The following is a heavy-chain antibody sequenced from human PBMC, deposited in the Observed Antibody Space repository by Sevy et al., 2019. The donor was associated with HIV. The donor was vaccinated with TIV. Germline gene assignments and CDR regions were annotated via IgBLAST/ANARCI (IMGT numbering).Heavy chain of an antibody. CDR2: MYSSGTT. J-gene: IGHJ4*02. CDR1: GGSISSSRCY. CDR3: ATHDGSDF. V-gene: IGHV4-39*01. Sequence: SETLSLTCNVSGGSISSSRCYWGWIRQPPGKGLEWIGSMYSSGTTYYNPSLKSRVAISVDMAKNQFSLRLNSVTAADTAVYYCATHDGSDFWGQGSLVTVSS.